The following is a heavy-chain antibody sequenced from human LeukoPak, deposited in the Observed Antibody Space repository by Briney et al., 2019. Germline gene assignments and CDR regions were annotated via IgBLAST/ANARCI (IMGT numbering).Heavy chain of an antibody. CDR1: GFTFSSYD. J-gene: IGHJ4*02. CDR3: ARGCSSTSCYHW. CDR2: IGTAGDT. V-gene: IGHV3-13*01. Sequence: GGSLRLSCAASGFTFSSYDMHWVRQATGKGLEWVSAIGTAGDTYCPGSVKGRFTISRENAKNSLYLQMNSLRAGDTAVYYCARGCSSTSCYHWWGQGTLVTV. D-gene: IGHD2-2*01.